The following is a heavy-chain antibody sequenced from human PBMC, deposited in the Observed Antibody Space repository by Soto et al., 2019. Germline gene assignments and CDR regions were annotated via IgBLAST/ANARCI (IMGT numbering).Heavy chain of an antibody. CDR1: GGTFSNYA. V-gene: IGHV1-69*15. CDR3: ARELPPAPGIFREAAFDI. CDR2: IIPIFGTT. Sequence: QVQLVQSGAEVKKPGSSVKVSCKASGGTFSNYAFSWVRQAPGQGLDWMGTIIPIFGTTNFAQKFQGRVTMTADESTTTVYTELSSLRSDDTVIYYCARELPPAPGIFREAAFDIWGQGTTVTVSS. D-gene: IGHD6-13*01. J-gene: IGHJ3*02.